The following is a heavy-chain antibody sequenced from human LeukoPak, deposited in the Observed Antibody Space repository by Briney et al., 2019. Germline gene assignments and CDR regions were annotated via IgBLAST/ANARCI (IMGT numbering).Heavy chain of an antibody. V-gene: IGHV3-30*02. CDR2: IQFDASYD. D-gene: IGHD1-26*01. CDR1: GFTFSSYG. Sequence: GGSLRLSCAASGFTFSSYGMHWVRQTPGKGLEWVSFIQFDASYDLYSDSVRGRFTISRDNSKNILYLQMNSLRTEDSAVYFCAKDFRVGARSFDYWGQGTLVTVSS. J-gene: IGHJ4*02. CDR3: AKDFRVGARSFDY.